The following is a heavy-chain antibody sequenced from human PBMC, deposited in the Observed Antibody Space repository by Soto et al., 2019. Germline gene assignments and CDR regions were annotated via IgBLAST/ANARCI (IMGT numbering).Heavy chain of an antibody. CDR3: ARDNDGPLDY. J-gene: IGHJ4*02. Sequence: QVKLVQSGAEVKKPGASVTVSCKPSGYTFTDLYIHWVRQAPGQGLEWMGWIDPRSGDRRITQKFQGRVTMTRDTSTSTVYMELTSLTSDDTAVYYCARDNDGPLDYWGQGTLVTVSS. CDR2: IDPRSGDR. D-gene: IGHD2-8*01. V-gene: IGHV1-2*02. CDR1: GYTFTDLY.